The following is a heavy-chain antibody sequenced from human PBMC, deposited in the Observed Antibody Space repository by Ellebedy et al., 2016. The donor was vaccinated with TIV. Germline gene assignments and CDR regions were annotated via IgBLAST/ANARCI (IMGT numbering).Heavy chain of an antibody. CDR2: ISLDGSAT. D-gene: IGHD6-19*01. J-gene: IGHJ6*02. Sequence: GESLKISCTTSGFTFSHYGFQWVRHAPGRGLEWVAVISLDGSATYYAESVKGRFTVSRDNSKNTVFLQMNSLRPEDTAVYYCAKDGHSSGWFRTTYYFYGLDVWGPGTTVTVS. CDR3: AKDGHSSGWFRTTYYFYGLDV. CDR1: GFTFSHYG. V-gene: IGHV3-30*18.